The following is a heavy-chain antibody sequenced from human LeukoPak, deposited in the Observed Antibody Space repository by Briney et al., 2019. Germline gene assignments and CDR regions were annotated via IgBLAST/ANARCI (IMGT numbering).Heavy chain of an antibody. V-gene: IGHV3-74*01. CDR3: AILRHPYYYYGMDV. CDR1: GFTFSSCW. Sequence: PGGSLRLSCAASGFTFSSCWMHWVRQAPGKGLVWVSRINSDGSSTSYADSVKGRFTISRDNAKNTLYLQMNSLRAEDTAVYYCAILRHPYYYYGMDVWGQGTTVTVSS. J-gene: IGHJ6*02. CDR2: INSDGSST.